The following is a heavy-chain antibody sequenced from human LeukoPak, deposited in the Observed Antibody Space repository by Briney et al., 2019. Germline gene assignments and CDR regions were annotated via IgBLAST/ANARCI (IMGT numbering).Heavy chain of an antibody. CDR2: ISPNSGGT. D-gene: IGHD1-26*01. V-gene: IGHV1-2*02. J-gene: IGHJ4*02. CDR1: GYTFAAYY. Sequence: ASVKVSCKAPGYTFAAYYIHWVRQAPGQGLEWMGWISPNSGGTNYAQKFQGRVTMTRDTSISTAYMELSRLRSDDTAVHYCAGLLLSGSYFDYWGQGTLVTVSS. CDR3: AGLLLSGSYFDY.